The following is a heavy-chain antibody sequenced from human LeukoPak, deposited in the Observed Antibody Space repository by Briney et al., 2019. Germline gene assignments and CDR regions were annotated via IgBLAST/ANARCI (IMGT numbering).Heavy chain of an antibody. V-gene: IGHV4-30-2*01. J-gene: IGHJ3*02. D-gene: IGHD2-8*01. CDR3: ARRYCTNGVCPLDI. CDR2: IYHSGST. Sequence: PQTLSLTCAVSGGSISSGGYSWSWIRQPPGKGLEWIGYIYHSGSTYYNPSLKSRVTISVDRSKNQFSLKLSSVTAADTAVYYCARRYCTNGVCPLDIWGQGTMVTVSS. CDR1: GGSISSGGYS.